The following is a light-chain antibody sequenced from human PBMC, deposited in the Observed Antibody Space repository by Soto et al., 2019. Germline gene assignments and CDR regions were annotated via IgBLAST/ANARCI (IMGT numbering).Light chain of an antibody. J-gene: IGLJ2*01. CDR3: AAWDDSLSVVV. CDR2: RNN. Sequence: QTVLTQTPSAYGTPGQRVTISCSGSSSNIGTNYVYWYQQLPGTAPKLLIYRNNQRPSGVPDRFSGSKSGTSASLAISGLRSEDEADYYCAAWDDSLSVVVFGGGTKLTVL. V-gene: IGLV1-47*01. CDR1: SSNIGTNY.